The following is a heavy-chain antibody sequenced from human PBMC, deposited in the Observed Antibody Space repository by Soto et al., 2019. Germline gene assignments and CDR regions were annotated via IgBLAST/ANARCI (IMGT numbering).Heavy chain of an antibody. CDR3: ARRDYIWGRPF. Sequence: QVQLHESGPGLVKPSGTLSLTCAVSIGSISSSHWWSWVRQPPGKGLEWIGEVSQSGNTNYNPSLKSRVTLSVDKSKNQFSLNLNSVTAADTAMYYCARRDYIWGRPFWGQGTMVTVSS. CDR2: VSQSGNT. D-gene: IGHD3-16*01. J-gene: IGHJ3*01. CDR1: IGSISSSHW. V-gene: IGHV4-4*02.